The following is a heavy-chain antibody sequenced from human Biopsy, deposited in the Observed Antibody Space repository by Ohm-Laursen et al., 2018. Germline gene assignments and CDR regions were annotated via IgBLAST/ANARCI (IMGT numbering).Heavy chain of an antibody. CDR1: GGSISGSS. D-gene: IGHD6-19*01. J-gene: IGHJ3*02. CDR2: ISYSGST. CDR3: AKHGSGWTGDDTLHI. V-gene: IGHV4-59*08. Sequence: GTLSLTCTVSGGSISGSSWSWIRQAPGRGLEWVGYISYSGSTSNNPSLKSRITISVDTSKNQISLKVTSVTAADTAVYYCAKHGSGWTGDDTLHIWGQGTMVTVSS.